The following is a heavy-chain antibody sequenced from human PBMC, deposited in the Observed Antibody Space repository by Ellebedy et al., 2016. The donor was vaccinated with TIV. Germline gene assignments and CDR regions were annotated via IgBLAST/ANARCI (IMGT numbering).Heavy chain of an antibody. J-gene: IGHJ4*02. V-gene: IGHV3-74*01. D-gene: IGHD2/OR15-2a*01. Sequence: GESLKTSCEASGFIFSNYYMHWVRQAPGKGLEWVARITEYGDTPFYADSVRGRFIISRDNTKNTVFRQMNSLRAEDTAHYYCVRDLREYDWWGQGGLVTVSS. CDR3: VRDLREYDW. CDR2: ITEYGDTP. CDR1: GFIFSNYY.